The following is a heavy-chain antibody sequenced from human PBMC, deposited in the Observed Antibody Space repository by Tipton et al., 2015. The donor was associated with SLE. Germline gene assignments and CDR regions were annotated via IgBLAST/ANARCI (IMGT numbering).Heavy chain of an antibody. Sequence: SLRLSCKASGFAFSSYAMTWVRQAPGKGLEWVSVMYSGGRIHYGDSVKGRFTISRDNSKSTLYLQMNSLRIDDTAVYYRAKTLFGDYGDHWGQGTLVTVSS. CDR3: AKTLFGDYGDH. J-gene: IGHJ4*02. D-gene: IGHD3-10*01. CDR1: GFAFSSYA. CDR2: MYSGGRI. V-gene: IGHV3-23*03.